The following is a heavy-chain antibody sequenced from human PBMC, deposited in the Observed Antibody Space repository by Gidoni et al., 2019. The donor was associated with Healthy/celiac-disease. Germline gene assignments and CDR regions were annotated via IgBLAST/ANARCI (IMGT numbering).Heavy chain of an antibody. CDR1: GFTVSSNY. Sequence: EVQLVVSGGGLVQPGGSLRLSCAASGFTVSSNYMSWVRQAPGKGLEWVSVSDSGGSTYYADSVKGRFTSSRDNSKNTLYLQMNSLRAEDTAVYYCASPRIDYDSSGYYYLDYWGQGTLVTVSS. D-gene: IGHD3-22*01. V-gene: IGHV3-66*01. J-gene: IGHJ4*02. CDR2: SDSGGST. CDR3: ASPRIDYDSSGYYYLDY.